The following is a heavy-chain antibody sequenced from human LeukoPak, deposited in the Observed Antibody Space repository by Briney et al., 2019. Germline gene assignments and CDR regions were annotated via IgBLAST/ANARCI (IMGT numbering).Heavy chain of an antibody. J-gene: IGHJ4*02. CDR2: ISSSGSTI. Sequence: IRXXPXKGLGGVSYISSSGSTIYYAVSLKGPFTISRDNAKHSLYLQMNSLRAEHTAVYYCARVAGTTVAVDYWGQGTLVTVSS. CDR3: ARVAGTTVAVDY. V-gene: IGHV3-11*01. D-gene: IGHD1-7*01.